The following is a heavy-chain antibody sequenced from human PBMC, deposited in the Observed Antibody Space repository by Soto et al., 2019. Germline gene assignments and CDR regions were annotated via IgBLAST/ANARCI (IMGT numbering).Heavy chain of an antibody. CDR1: GFTFTSSA. CDR2: IVVGSGNT. V-gene: IGHV1-58*01. D-gene: IGHD3-3*01. J-gene: IGHJ6*02. CDR3: AAPNNYDFWSGYRLDYYGMDV. Sequence: SVKVSCKASGFTFTSSAVQWVRQARGQRLEWKGWIVVGSGNTNYAQKFQERVTITRDMSTSTAYMELSSLRSEDTAVYYCAAPNNYDFWSGYRLDYYGMDVWGQGTTVTVSS.